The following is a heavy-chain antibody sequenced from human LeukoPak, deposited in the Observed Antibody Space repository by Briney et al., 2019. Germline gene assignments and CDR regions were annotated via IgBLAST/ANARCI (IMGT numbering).Heavy chain of an antibody. CDR2: IYYSGST. Sequence: SETLSLTCTVSGGSISSYYWSWIRQPPGKGLEWIGYIYYSGSTNYNPSLKSRVTISVDTSKNQFSLEVNSLTAAGTAVYYCARWNYDILTGYRYFDYWGQGTLVTVSS. J-gene: IGHJ4*02. CDR1: GGSISSYY. V-gene: IGHV4-59*01. CDR3: ARWNYDILTGYRYFDY. D-gene: IGHD3-9*01.